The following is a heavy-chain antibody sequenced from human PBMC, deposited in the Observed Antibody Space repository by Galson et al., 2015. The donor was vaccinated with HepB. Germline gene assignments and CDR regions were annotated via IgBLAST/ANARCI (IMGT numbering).Heavy chain of an antibody. J-gene: IGHJ6*02. CDR2: INHSGST. CDR3: ARVRRAFRGMDV. V-gene: IGHV4-34*01. CDR1: GGSFSGYY. Sequence: TLSLTCAVYGGSFSGYYWSWIRQPPGKGLEWIGEINHSGSTNYNPSLKSRVTISVDTSKNQFSLKLSSVTAADTAVYYCARVRRAFRGMDVWGQGTTVTVSS. D-gene: IGHD2/OR15-2a*01.